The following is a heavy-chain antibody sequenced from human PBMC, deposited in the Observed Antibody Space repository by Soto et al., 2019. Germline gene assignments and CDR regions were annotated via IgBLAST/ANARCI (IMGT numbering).Heavy chain of an antibody. CDR1: GGSFSGYY. CDR3: ARDSSSSYF. V-gene: IGHV4-34*01. Sequence: SETLSLTCAVYGGSFSGYYWSWIRQPPGKGLEWIGEINHSGSTNHNPSLKSRVTISVDTSKNQFSLKLSSVTAADTAVYYCARDSSSSYFWSQGTLVTVSS. D-gene: IGHD6-6*01. CDR2: INHSGST. J-gene: IGHJ4*02.